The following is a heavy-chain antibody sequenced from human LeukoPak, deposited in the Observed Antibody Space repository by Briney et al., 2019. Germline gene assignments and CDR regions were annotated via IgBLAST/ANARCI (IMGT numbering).Heavy chain of an antibody. CDR1: GCTFTSYD. D-gene: IGHD3-9*01. Sequence: ASVKVSCKASGCTFTSYDINWVRQATGQGLEWMGWMNPNSGNTGYAQKFQGRVTMTRNTSISTAYMELSSLRSEDTAVYYCARSILTGFNVPGYWGQGTLVTVSS. CDR3: ARSILTGFNVPGY. V-gene: IGHV1-8*01. CDR2: MNPNSGNT. J-gene: IGHJ4*02.